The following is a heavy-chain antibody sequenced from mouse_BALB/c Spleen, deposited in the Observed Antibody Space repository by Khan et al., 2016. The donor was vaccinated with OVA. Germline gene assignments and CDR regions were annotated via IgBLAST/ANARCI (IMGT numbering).Heavy chain of an antibody. CDR1: GYSITSEYA. J-gene: IGHJ3*01. CDR3: ARKDYYDYDPFPY. CDR2: INYSGNT. Sequence: EVQLQESGPGLVKPSQSLSLTCTVTGYSITSEYAWNWIRQFPGNKLEWMGYINYSGNTRFNPSLKSRTSITRNTSKNQFFLQLSSVTTEDKATYYVARKDYYDYDPFPYWGQGTLVTVSA. D-gene: IGHD2-4*01. V-gene: IGHV3-2*02.